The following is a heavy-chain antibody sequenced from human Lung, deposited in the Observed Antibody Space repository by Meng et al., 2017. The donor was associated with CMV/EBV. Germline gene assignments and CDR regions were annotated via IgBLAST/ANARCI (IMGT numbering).Heavy chain of an antibody. CDR2: INPNSGGT. D-gene: IGHD6-13*01. CDR1: GYTFTGYY. CDR3: ASRGYSSSWRGAFDI. J-gene: IGHJ3*02. Sequence: SVXVSXXASGYTFTGYYMHWVRQAPGQGLEWMGWINPNSGGTNYAQKFQGRVTMTRDTSISTAYMELSRLRSDDTAVYYCASRGYSSSWRGAFDIWGQGTXVTVSS. V-gene: IGHV1-2*02.